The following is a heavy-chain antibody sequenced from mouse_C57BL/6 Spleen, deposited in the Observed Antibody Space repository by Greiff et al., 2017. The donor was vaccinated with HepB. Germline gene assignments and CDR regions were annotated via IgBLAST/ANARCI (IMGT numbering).Heavy chain of an antibody. CDR1: GYTFTSYW. Sequence: QVQLQQPGAELVKPGASVKLSCKASGYTFTSYWMHWVKQRPGQGLEWIGMIHPNSGSTNYNAKFKSKATLTVDKSSSTAYMQLSSLTSEDSAVYYCARGENPPYYFDYWGQGTTLTVSS. V-gene: IGHV1-64*01. CDR3: ARGENPPYYFDY. CDR2: IHPNSGST. J-gene: IGHJ2*01.